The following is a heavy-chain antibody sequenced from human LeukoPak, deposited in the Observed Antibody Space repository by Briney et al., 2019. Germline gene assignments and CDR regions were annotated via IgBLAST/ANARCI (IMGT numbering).Heavy chain of an antibody. CDR1: GFTFSSYS. CDR2: ISSSSSYI. J-gene: IGHJ4*02. V-gene: IGHV3-21*01. D-gene: IGHD2-2*01. CDR3: ARARNCSSTSCSRLDY. Sequence: GGSLRLSCAASGFTFSSYSMNWVRQAPEKGLEWVSSISSSSSYIYYADSVKGRFTISRDNAKNSLYLQMNSLRAEDTAVYYCARARNCSSTSCSRLDYWGQGTLVTVSS.